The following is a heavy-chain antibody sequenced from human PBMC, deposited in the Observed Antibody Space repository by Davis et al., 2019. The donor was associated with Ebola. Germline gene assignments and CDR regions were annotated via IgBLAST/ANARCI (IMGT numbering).Heavy chain of an antibody. CDR2: IYAGDSDT. J-gene: IGHJ4*02. D-gene: IGHD6-19*01. CDR1: GYIFSNFW. Sequence: GESLKISCKGSGYIFSNFWIGWVRQVPGKGLEWMGIIYAGDSDTRYSPSFEGQVTISVDESSSTAYLQWSSLKASDSAMYYCARRRGFSSGWYVDYWGQGTLVTVSS. V-gene: IGHV5-51*01. CDR3: ARRRGFSSGWYVDY.